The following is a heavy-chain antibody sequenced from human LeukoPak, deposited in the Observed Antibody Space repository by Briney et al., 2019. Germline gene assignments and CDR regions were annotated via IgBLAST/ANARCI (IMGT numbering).Heavy chain of an antibody. J-gene: IGHJ4*02. V-gene: IGHV1-46*01. CDR3: ARTAARRFDY. D-gene: IGHD6-6*01. CDR2: INPTGGST. CDR1: GYTFPSYF. Sequence: ASVKVSCKASGYTFPSYFTHWVRQAPGQGLEWMGIINPTGGSTTYAQKFQGRVTMTRDTSTSTVYMELSSLRSDDTAVYYCARTAARRFDYWGQGTLVTVSS.